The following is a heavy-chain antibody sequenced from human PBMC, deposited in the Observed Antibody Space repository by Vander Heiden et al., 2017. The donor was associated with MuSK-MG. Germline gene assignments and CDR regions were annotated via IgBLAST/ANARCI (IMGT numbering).Heavy chain of an antibody. D-gene: IGHD4-17*01. CDR1: GFTFSNYD. CDR3: AKAAGTVTTEFDY. CDR2: ISYDGSNK. V-gene: IGHV3-30*18. J-gene: IGHJ4*02. Sequence: QVQLVESGGGVVQPGRSLRLSCAASGFTFSNYDMHWVRLAPGKGLEWVAVISYDGSNKYYADSVKGRFTISRDNSKNTLYLQMNSLRAEDTAVHYCAKAAGTVTTEFDYWGQGNLVTVSS.